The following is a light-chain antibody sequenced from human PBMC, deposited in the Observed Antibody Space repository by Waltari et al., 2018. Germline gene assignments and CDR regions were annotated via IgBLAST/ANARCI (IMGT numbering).Light chain of an antibody. Sequence: QSALTQPPSVSGSPGQSITISRTGTSTAIGHATSASWSQPLPRQVPKLIIYDVSTRPSGVSHRFSGSKSGNSASLTISGLQPDDEAGYYCSSFTTRRTWVFGGGTKLTVL. CDR3: SSFTTRRTWV. CDR1: STAIGHATS. J-gene: IGLJ3*02. V-gene: IGLV2-14*01. CDR2: DVS.